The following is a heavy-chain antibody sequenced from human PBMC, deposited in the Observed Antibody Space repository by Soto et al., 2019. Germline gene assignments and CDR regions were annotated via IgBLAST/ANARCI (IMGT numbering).Heavy chain of an antibody. J-gene: IGHJ2*01. CDR1: GGSISSSNW. CDR2: LYHSGST. V-gene: IGHV4-4*02. D-gene: IGHD2-15*01. Sequence: QVQLQESGPGLVKPSGALSLTCAVSGGSISSSNWWCWVRQPPGKGLAGIGDLYHSGSTHYNPSHTSRVTISVDKSKNPFSLTLSSVTAAATAVYSCARGQRVCGSYWYFDLWGRGTLVTVST. CDR3: ARGQRVCGSYWYFDL.